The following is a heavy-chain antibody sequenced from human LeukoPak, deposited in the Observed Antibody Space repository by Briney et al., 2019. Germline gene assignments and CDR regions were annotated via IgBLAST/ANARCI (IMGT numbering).Heavy chain of an antibody. V-gene: IGHV4-59*01. J-gene: IGHJ4*02. CDR3: ARGGRWLQLHAGLFDY. CDR1: GGSISSYY. D-gene: IGHD5-24*01. CDR2: IYYSGST. Sequence: SETLSLTCTVSGGSISSYYWSWIRQPPGKGLEWIGYIYYSGSTNYNPSLKSRVTISVDTSKNQFSLKLSSLTAADTAVYYCARGGRWLQLHAGLFDYWGQGTLVTVSS.